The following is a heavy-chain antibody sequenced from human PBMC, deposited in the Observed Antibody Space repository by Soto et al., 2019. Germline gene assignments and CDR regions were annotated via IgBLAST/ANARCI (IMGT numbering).Heavy chain of an antibody. CDR1: GGSISSGGYY. J-gene: IGHJ5*02. D-gene: IGHD5-18*01. CDR2: IYYSGST. V-gene: IGHV4-31*03. Sequence: QVQLQESGPGLVKPSQTLSLTCTVSGGSISSGGYYWSWIRQHPGKGLEWIGYIYYSGSTYYNPSLQSRVTISVDTSKNQLSLKLSSVTAADTAVYYCASVDTAMEYVDPWGQGTLVTVSS. CDR3: ASVDTAMEYVDP.